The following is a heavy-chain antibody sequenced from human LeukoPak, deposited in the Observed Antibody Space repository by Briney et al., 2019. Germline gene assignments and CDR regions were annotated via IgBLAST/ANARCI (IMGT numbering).Heavy chain of an antibody. CDR1: GFTFSSYS. V-gene: IGHV3-53*01. Sequence: PGGSLRLSCAASGFTFSSYSMNWVRQAPGKGLEWVSFIYSDNTHYSDSVKGRFTISRDNSKNTLYLQMNSLRAEDTAVYYCARGALDAATPFDSWGQGTLVTVSS. D-gene: IGHD2-15*01. J-gene: IGHJ5*01. CDR3: ARGALDAATPFDS. CDR2: IYSDNT.